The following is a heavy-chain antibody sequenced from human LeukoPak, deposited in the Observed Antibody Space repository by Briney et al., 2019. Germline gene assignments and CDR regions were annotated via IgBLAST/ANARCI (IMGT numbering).Heavy chain of an antibody. CDR2: IYYSGST. CDR1: GGSISSGDYY. Sequence: SEPLSLTCTVSGGSISSGDYYWSWIRQPPEKGLEWIGYIYYSGSTYYNPSLKSRVTISVDTSKNQFSLKLSSVTAADTAVYYCARGQDCSSTSCLLGGMDVWGQGTTVTVSS. J-gene: IGHJ6*02. V-gene: IGHV4-30-4*01. CDR3: ARGQDCSSTSCLLGGMDV. D-gene: IGHD2-2*01.